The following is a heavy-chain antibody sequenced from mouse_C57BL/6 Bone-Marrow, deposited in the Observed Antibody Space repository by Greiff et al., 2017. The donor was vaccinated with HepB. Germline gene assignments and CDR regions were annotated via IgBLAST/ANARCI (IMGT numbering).Heavy chain of an antibody. CDR1: GFSLTSYG. V-gene: IGHV2-2*01. Sequence: QVQLQQSGPGLVQPSQSLSIPCTVSGFSLTSYGVHWVRQSPGKGLEWLGVIWSGGSTDYNAAFISRLSISKDNSKSQVFFKMNSLQADDTAIYYCARNADQAWFAYWGQGTLVTVSA. CDR3: ARNADQAWFAY. CDR2: IWSGGST. J-gene: IGHJ3*01.